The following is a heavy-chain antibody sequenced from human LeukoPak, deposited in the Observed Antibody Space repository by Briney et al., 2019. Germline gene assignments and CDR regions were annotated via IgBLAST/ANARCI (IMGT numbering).Heavy chain of an antibody. CDR1: GYTFTCYY. Sequence: ASVKVSCKASGYTFTCYYMHWVRQAPGQGLEWMGWINPNSGGTNYAQKFQGWVTMTRDTSISTAYMELSRLRSDDTAVYYCAREVTTGTTGDWFDPWGQGTLVTVSS. V-gene: IGHV1-2*04. J-gene: IGHJ5*02. CDR3: AREVTTGTTGDWFDP. D-gene: IGHD1-1*01. CDR2: INPNSGGT.